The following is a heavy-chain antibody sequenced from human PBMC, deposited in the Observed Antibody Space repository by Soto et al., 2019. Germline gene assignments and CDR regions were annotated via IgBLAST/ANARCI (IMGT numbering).Heavy chain of an antibody. CDR2: IYYSGST. V-gene: IGHV4-39*01. CDR3: ARRGGGTMVYYYYGMDV. Sequence: SETLSLTCTVSGGSISSSSYYWGWIRQPPGKGLEWIGSIYYSGSTYYNPSLKSRVTISVDTSKNQFSLKLSSVTAADTAVYYCARRGGGTMVYYYYGMDVWGQGTTVTVSS. D-gene: IGHD3-10*01. J-gene: IGHJ6*02. CDR1: GGSISSSSYY.